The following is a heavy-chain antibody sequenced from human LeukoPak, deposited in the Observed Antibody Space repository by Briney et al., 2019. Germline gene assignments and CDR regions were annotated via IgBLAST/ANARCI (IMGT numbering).Heavy chain of an antibody. CDR3: ARLRRGYSYGYGWFDP. CDR2: MNPNSGNT. J-gene: IGHJ5*02. Sequence: ASVKVSCKASGYTFTSYDINWVRQANGQGLEWMGWMNPNSGNTGYAQKFQGRVTMTRNTSISTAYMELSSLRSEDTAVYYCARLRRGYSYGYGWFDPWGQGTLVTVSS. D-gene: IGHD5-18*01. CDR1: GYTFTSYD. V-gene: IGHV1-8*01.